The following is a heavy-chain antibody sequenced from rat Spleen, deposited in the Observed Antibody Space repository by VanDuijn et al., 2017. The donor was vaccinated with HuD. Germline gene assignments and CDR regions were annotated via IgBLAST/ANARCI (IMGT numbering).Heavy chain of an antibody. CDR2: IWSNGGT. D-gene: IGHD1-1*01. CDR1: GFSLTDYS. V-gene: IGHV2-19*01. Sequence: QVQLKESGPGLVQPSQTLSLTCTVSGFSLTDYSVHWIRQPPGKGLEWMGLIWSNGGTDYNSAIKSRLSISRDTSKSQVFLKMNSLQTEDTAMYFCAATVVSVMDSWGQGTSVTVSS. J-gene: IGHJ4*01. CDR3: AATVVSVMDS.